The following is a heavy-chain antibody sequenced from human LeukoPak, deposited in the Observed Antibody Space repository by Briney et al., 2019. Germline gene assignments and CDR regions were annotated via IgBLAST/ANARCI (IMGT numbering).Heavy chain of an antibody. D-gene: IGHD6-19*01. Sequence: SETLSLTCTVSGGSISSSSYYWGWIRQPPGKGLEWIGSIYYSGSTYYNPSLKSRVTISVDTSKNQFSLKLSSVTAADTAMYYCARVVGSGWYPYYYYYMDVWGKGTTVTVSS. CDR3: ARVVGSGWYPYYYYYMDV. CDR1: GGSISSSSYY. V-gene: IGHV4-39*07. CDR2: IYYSGST. J-gene: IGHJ6*03.